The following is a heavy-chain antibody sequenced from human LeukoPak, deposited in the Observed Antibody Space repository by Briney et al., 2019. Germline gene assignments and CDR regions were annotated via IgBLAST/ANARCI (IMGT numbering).Heavy chain of an antibody. J-gene: IGHJ4*02. CDR3: PKNRREMAPNLVDY. Sequence: GRSLRLSCAASGFTFSSYGMHWVRQAPGKGLEWVAVISYVGSNNYYADSVKGRFSIPRDSSKNTLYLQMNSLKPENTAMYYCPKNRREMAPNLVDYWGQGTLVTAPS. D-gene: IGHD5-24*01. V-gene: IGHV3-30*18. CDR2: ISYVGSNN. CDR1: GFTFSSYG.